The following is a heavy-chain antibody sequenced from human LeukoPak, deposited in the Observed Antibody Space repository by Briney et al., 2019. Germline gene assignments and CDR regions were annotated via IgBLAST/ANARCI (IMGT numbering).Heavy chain of an antibody. V-gene: IGHV3-33*01. CDR3: ARDFGVGRYFDY. Sequence: GGSLSLSCAASGFNSVVYGIHWVRKAPGKGREGVGVIGHDGKYLKYVDSVRGRFTMSRDNSRNTLDLQMNGLRLEDTALYYCARDFGVGRYFDYCGQGTLVTVSS. CDR2: IGHDGKYL. D-gene: IGHD3-10*01. CDR1: GFNSVVYG. J-gene: IGHJ4*02.